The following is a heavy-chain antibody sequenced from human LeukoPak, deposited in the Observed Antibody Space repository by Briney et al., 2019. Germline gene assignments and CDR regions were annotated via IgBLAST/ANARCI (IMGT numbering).Heavy chain of an antibody. CDR2: ISSSGSYT. J-gene: IGHJ4*02. CDR3: AKWGDYDILTGYYVSDF. Sequence: PGGSLRLSCAASGFTFSDYYMSWIRQAPGKGLEWVSDISSSGSYTNDADSVKGRFTISRDNAKNSLHLEMNSLRAEDTAVYYCAKWGDYDILTGYYVSDFWGQGTLVTVSS. CDR1: GFTFSDYY. D-gene: IGHD3-9*01. V-gene: IGHV3-11*03.